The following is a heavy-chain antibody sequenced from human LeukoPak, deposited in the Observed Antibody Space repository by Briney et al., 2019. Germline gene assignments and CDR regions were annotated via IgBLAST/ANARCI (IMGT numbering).Heavy chain of an antibody. D-gene: IGHD2-2*01. J-gene: IGHJ3*01. CDR3: ARDSDFVIIPDAITEWAFDL. CDR2: INPHSGDA. CDR1: GYTVTGYS. V-gene: IGHV1-2*02. Sequence: ASVKVSCKASGYTVTGYSIHWVRQAPGQGLEWMGWINPHSGDANYELTFQGRVTMTSDTSMSTAYMELNSLRSDDTAVYYCARDSDFVIIPDAITEWAFDLWGQGTMVTVSS.